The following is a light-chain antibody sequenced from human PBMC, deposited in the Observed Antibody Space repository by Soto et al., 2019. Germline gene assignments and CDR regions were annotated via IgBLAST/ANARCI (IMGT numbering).Light chain of an antibody. CDR1: QRITTY. CDR3: QQTYSPPYT. J-gene: IGKJ2*01. Sequence: QMTQSPSSLSASLGDGVTITCRASQRITTYLNWYQQKPGNAPKLLITTSGTLQRGVPSRFSGSGSGTDFTLTITSLQREDFATYFCQQTYSPPYTFGQGTKLEIK. V-gene: IGKV1-39*01. CDR2: TSG.